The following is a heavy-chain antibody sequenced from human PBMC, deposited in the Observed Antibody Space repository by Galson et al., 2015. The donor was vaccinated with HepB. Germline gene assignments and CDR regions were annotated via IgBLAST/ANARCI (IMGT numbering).Heavy chain of an antibody. V-gene: IGHV3-30-3*01. Sequence: SLRLSCAASGFTFSGYAMHWVRQAPGKGLEWVAVISYDGSNKYYADSVKGRFTISRDNSKNTLYLQMNSLRAEDTAVYYCARDDQDIVVVPAARGSGPVDYWGQGTLVTVSS. J-gene: IGHJ4*02. CDR2: ISYDGSNK. CDR1: GFTFSGYA. D-gene: IGHD2-2*01. CDR3: ARDDQDIVVVPAARGSGPVDY.